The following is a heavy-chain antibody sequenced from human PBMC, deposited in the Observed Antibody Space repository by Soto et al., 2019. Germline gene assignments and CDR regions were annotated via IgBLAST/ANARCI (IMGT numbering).Heavy chain of an antibody. CDR3: ARGSPVAGLDY. V-gene: IGHV3-30-3*01. J-gene: IGHJ4*02. Sequence: QIQLVESGGGVVHPGRSLKLSCEASGFTFRSYSMHWVRQAPGKGLEWVAVISFDGSEKYFSNFVKGRLILSRDNSKNTVYLQMSGLRNDDTAVYYCARGSPVAGLDYWGQGTLVTV. D-gene: IGHD6-19*01. CDR2: ISFDGSEK. CDR1: GFTFRSYS.